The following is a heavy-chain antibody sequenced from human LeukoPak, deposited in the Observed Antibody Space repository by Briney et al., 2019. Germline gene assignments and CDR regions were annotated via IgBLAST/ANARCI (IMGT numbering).Heavy chain of an antibody. CDR1: GFTFSSYA. CDR3: AKLGEINYYGSGSYYY. V-gene: IGHV3-23*01. CDR2: ISGSGGST. D-gene: IGHD3-10*01. Sequence: PGGSLRLSCAASGFTFSSYAMSWVRQAPGKGLEGVSAISGSGGSTYYADSVKGGFTISRDNSKKTLYLQMNTLRAEDTAVYYCAKLGEINYYGSGSYYYWGQGTLVTVSS. J-gene: IGHJ4*02.